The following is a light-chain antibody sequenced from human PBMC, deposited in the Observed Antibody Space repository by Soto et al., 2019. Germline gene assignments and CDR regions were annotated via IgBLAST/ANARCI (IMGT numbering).Light chain of an antibody. CDR1: SSSIGAGYD. J-gene: IGLJ2*01. Sequence: QSVLTQPPSVSGAPGQRVTISCTGSSSSIGAGYDVHWYQQLPGTAPKLLIYGNINRPSGVPGRFSGSKSGTSASLAITGLRAEDEADYYCQSYDSSLSCVVFGGGTKLTVL. CDR3: QSYDSSLSCVV. V-gene: IGLV1-40*01. CDR2: GNI.